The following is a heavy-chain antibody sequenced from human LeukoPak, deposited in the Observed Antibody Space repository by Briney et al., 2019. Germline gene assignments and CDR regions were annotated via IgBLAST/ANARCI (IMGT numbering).Heavy chain of an antibody. CDR2: INHSGST. CDR3: ARGRGVGSGKEMTRKGAFDI. D-gene: IGHD2-15*01. J-gene: IGHJ3*02. CDR1: GGSFSGYY. Sequence: SETLSLTCAVYGGSFSGYYWSWIRQPPGKGLEWIGEINHSGSTNYNPSLKSRVTISVDTSKNQFSLKLSSVTTADTAVYYCARGRGVGSGKEMTRKGAFDIWGQGTMVTVSS. V-gene: IGHV4-34*01.